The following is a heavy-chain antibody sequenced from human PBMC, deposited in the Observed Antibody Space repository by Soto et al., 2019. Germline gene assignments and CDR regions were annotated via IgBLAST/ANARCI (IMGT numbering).Heavy chain of an antibody. CDR3: ASILGADSDYYYGMDV. CDR1: GYTFTDVF. V-gene: IGHV1-2*02. Sequence: ASVKVSCKASGYTFTDVFMHWVRQAPGQGLEWMGWINPNSGATNYAQKFQGRVTLTRDTSISTAYMELSRLRSDDTALYYCASILGADSDYYYGMDVWGQGNTVTVSS. D-gene: IGHD1-26*01. J-gene: IGHJ6*02. CDR2: INPNSGAT.